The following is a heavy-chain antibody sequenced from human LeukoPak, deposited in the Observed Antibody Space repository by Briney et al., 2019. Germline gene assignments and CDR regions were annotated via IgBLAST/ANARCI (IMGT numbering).Heavy chain of an antibody. CDR1: GYTFTSYG. D-gene: IGHD5-18*01. CDR2: ISAYNGNT. Sequence: ASVKVSCKASGYTFTSYGISWVRQAPGQGLEWMGWISAYNGNTNYAQKLQGRVTMTTDTSTSTAYMELRSLRSDDTAVYYCARGRGGYSYGHYFDYWGQGTLVTVSS. J-gene: IGHJ4*02. V-gene: IGHV1-18*01. CDR3: ARGRGGYSYGHYFDY.